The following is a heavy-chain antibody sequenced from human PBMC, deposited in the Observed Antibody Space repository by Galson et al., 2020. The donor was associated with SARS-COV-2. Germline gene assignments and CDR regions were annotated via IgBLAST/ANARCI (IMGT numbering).Heavy chain of an antibody. CDR1: GFTFSSYG. CDR3: ARSKRAADNWFDP. Sequence: GGSLRLSCAASGFTFSSYGMHWVRQAPGKGLEWVAVIWYDGSNKYYADSVKGRFTISRDNSKNTLYLQMNSLRAEDTAVYYCARSKRAADNWFDPWGQGTLVTVSS. J-gene: IGHJ5*02. D-gene: IGHD6-13*01. CDR2: IWYDGSNK. V-gene: IGHV3-33*01.